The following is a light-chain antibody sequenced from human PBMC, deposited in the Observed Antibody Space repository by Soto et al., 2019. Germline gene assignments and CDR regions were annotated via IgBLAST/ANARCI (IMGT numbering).Light chain of an antibody. V-gene: IGKV1-17*01. J-gene: IGKJ1*01. Sequence: DIQMTQSPSSLSASVGDRVTITCRASQGIRNDLGWYQQKPGKAPKRLIYAASSLQSEVPARFSGSASGTEFTLTISSLESDDFATYYCQQYHRYSTFGQGTKVDIK. CDR2: AAS. CDR3: QQYHRYST. CDR1: QGIRND.